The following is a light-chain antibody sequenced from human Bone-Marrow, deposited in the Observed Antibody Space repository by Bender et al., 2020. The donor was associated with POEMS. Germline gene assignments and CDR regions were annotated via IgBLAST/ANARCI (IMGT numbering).Light chain of an antibody. CDR2: DVT. CDR1: SSDVGRYNY. J-gene: IGLJ1*01. Sequence: QSALTQPASVSGSPGRSITISCTGTSSDVGRYNYVYWYRQDPGKAPKLIIYDVTNRPSGVSFRFSASKSANTASLTISGLQAEDEADYYCSSYTSAATYVFGTGTTVTVL. CDR3: SSYTSAATYV. V-gene: IGLV2-14*01.